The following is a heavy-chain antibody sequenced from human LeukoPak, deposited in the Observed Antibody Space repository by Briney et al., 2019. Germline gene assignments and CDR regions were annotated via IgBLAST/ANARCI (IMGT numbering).Heavy chain of an antibody. D-gene: IGHD6-6*01. Sequence: ASVKVSCKASGYTFTSYYMHWVRQAPGQGLEWMGIINPSGGSTSYAQKFQGRVTMTRDTSISTAYMELSRLRSDDTAVYYCASTTPYSSSQFEFDYWGQGTLVTVSS. CDR3: ASTTPYSSSQFEFDY. V-gene: IGHV1-46*01. CDR2: INPSGGST. J-gene: IGHJ4*02. CDR1: GYTFTSYY.